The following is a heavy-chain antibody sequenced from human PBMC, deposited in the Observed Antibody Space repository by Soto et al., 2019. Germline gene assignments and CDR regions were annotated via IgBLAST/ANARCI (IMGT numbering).Heavy chain of an antibody. CDR1: GYIFTHYA. Sequence: GASVKVSCKASGYIFTHYAMHWVRQAPGQGLEWMGWISAYNGNTNYAQKLQGRVTMTTDTSTSTAYMELRSLRSDDTAVYYCARGDRWTNNWFDPWGQGTLVTVSS. V-gene: IGHV1-18*01. CDR3: ARGDRWTNNWFDP. D-gene: IGHD2-15*01. CDR2: ISAYNGNT. J-gene: IGHJ5*02.